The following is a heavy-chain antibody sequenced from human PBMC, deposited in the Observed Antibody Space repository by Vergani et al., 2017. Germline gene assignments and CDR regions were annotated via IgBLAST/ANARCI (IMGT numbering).Heavy chain of an antibody. CDR3: ARGDDNSDYKGTNWFDP. D-gene: IGHD4-11*01. V-gene: IGHV4-4*03. Sequence: QVQLQESGPELVKPPGTLSLTCAVSGGSISGSNWWSWVRQPPGKGLEWIGEIYHSGSSNYNPSLKSRVTMSVDRSKNHFSLKLSSVTAADTAVYYCARGDDNSDYKGTNWFDPWGQGILVTVSS. CDR1: GGSISGSNW. J-gene: IGHJ5*02. CDR2: IYHSGSS.